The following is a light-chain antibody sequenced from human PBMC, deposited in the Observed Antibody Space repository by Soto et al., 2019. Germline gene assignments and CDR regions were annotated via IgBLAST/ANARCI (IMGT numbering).Light chain of an antibody. V-gene: IGLV1-44*01. J-gene: IGLJ1*01. Sequence: QSVLTRPPSASGTPGQRVTISCSGSSSNIGSNTVNWYQQLPGTAPKLLIYSNNQRPSGVPDRFSGSKSGTSASLAISGLQSEDEADYYCEAWDESLNGYVFGTGTKVTDL. CDR2: SNN. CDR1: SSNIGSNT. CDR3: EAWDESLNGYV.